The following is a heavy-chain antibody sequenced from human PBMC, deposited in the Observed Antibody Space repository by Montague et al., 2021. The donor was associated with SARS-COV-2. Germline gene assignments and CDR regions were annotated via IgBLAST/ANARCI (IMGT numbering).Heavy chain of an antibody. CDR1: GDSVSSNSAG. D-gene: IGHD2-2*01. CDR3: AREDCSSTSCYPTYFQH. Sequence: CAISGDSVSSNSAGWNWFRQSPSRGLEWLGRTYYRSKWHNDFAVSVKSRITINPDTSKNQFSLQLNSVTPEDTAVYYCAREDCSSTSCYPTYFQHWGQGTLVTVSS. J-gene: IGHJ1*01. V-gene: IGHV6-1*01. CDR2: TYYRSKWHN.